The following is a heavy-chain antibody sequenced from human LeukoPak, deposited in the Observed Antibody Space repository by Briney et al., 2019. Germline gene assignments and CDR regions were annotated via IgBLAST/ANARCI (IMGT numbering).Heavy chain of an antibody. CDR2: IYPGVSDT. V-gene: IGHV5-51*01. J-gene: IGHJ4*02. D-gene: IGHD1-26*01. CDR1: GYNFTNFW. Sequence: GESLKISCKASGYNFTNFWIAWVRQMPGKGLEWMGIIYPGVSDTRYSPSFQGQVTISADKSINTAYLQWSSLKASDTAIYYCARQMGADSWGQGTLVTVSS. CDR3: ARQMGADS.